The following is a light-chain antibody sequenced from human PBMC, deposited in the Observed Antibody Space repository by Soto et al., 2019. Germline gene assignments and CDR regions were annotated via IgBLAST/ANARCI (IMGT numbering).Light chain of an antibody. CDR2: DAS. Sequence: IQLTQSPSSLSASVGARVAITCRASQTITNYLNWYQQKPGKAPKLLIYDASSLESGVPSRFSGSGSGTEFTLTISSLQPDDFATYYCQQYNSYSPTFGQGTKV. V-gene: IGKV1-5*01. CDR3: QQYNSYSPT. J-gene: IGKJ1*01. CDR1: QTITNY.